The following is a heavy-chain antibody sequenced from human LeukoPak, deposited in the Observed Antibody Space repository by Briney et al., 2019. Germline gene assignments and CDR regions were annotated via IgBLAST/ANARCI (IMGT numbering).Heavy chain of an antibody. Sequence: SQTLSLTCTVSGGSISSGGYYWSWIRQHPGKGLEWIGYIYYSGSTYYNPSLKSRVTISVDTSKNQFSLKLSSVTAADTAMYYCARHLYSGYDRVFDYWGQGTLVTVSS. CDR1: GGSISSGGYY. D-gene: IGHD5-12*01. V-gene: IGHV4-31*03. J-gene: IGHJ4*02. CDR2: IYYSGST. CDR3: ARHLYSGYDRVFDY.